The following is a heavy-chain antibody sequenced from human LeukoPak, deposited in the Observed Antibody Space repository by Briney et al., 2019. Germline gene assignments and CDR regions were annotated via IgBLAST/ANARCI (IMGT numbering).Heavy chain of an antibody. CDR3: ARGGASYSIRVDYFDY. Sequence: GESLKISCKGSGYSFTSYWIGWERQMPGKGLECLGIIYPGDSDTRYSPSFQGQVTISADKSISTAYLQWSSLKASDTAMYYCARGGASYSIRVDYFDYWGQGTLVTVSS. D-gene: IGHD2-15*01. CDR2: IYPGDSDT. CDR1: GYSFTSYW. J-gene: IGHJ4*02. V-gene: IGHV5-51*01.